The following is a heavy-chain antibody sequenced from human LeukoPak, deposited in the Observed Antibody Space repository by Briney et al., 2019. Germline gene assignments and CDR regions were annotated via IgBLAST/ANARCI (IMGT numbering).Heavy chain of an antibody. CDR3: ARLLSGSYWSLGHYFDY. CDR1: GFSFSNNW. V-gene: IGHV3-7*01. CDR2: IKEDGSEK. Sequence: PGGSLRLSCAASGFSFSNNWMTWVRQASGRGLEWVANIKEDGSEKHYVEFVEGRFTISRDNAKNSMYLQMNSLRADDTAVYYCARLLSGSYWSLGHYFDYWGQGALVTVSS. J-gene: IGHJ4*02. D-gene: IGHD1-26*01.